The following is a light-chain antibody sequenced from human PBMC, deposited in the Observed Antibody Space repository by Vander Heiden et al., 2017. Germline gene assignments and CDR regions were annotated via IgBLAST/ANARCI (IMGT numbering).Light chain of an antibody. Sequence: QAARTHPAAGSGSPGQSITISCTGTSSDVGGYNYVSWYQQHPGKAPKLMIYDVSNRPSGVSNRFSGSKSGNTASLTISGLQAEAEADYYCSSYTSSSLYVFGTGTKVTVL. CDR3: SSYTSSSLYV. J-gene: IGLJ1*01. CDR1: SSDVGGYNY. V-gene: IGLV2-14*01. CDR2: DVS.